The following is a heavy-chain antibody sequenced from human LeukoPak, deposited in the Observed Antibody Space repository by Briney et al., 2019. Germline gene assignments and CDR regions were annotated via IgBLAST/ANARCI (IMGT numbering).Heavy chain of an antibody. Sequence: GGSLRLSCAASGFTFSSYGMHWVRQAPGKGLEWVAFIRYDGSNKYYADSVKGRFTISRDNSKNTLYLQMNSLRAEDTAVYYCARDRYYYDSRNAFDIWGQGTMVTVSS. V-gene: IGHV3-30*02. CDR2: IRYDGSNK. CDR1: GFTFSSYG. D-gene: IGHD3-22*01. J-gene: IGHJ3*02. CDR3: ARDRYYYDSRNAFDI.